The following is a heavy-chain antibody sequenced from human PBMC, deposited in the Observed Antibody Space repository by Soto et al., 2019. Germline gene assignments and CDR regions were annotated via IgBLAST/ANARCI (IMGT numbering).Heavy chain of an antibody. CDR2: IYPGDSDT. J-gene: IGHJ3*02. V-gene: IGHV5-51*01. Sequence: PGESLKISCKGSGYSFTSYWIGWVRQMPGKGMERMGIIYPGDSDTRYSPYFQGKVTISADKSISTAYLQWSSLMASDTAIYYFASPAYPSAAHTTDAFDIWGQGTMVTVSS. CDR1: GYSFTSYW. D-gene: IGHD2-2*02. CDR3: ASPAYPSAAHTTDAFDI.